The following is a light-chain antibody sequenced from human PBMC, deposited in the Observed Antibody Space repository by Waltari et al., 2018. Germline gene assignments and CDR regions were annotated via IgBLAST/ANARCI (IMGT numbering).Light chain of an antibody. CDR1: KLEDKF. CDR3: QAWDSSSVV. CDR2: LDT. Sequence: SYEVTQPPSVSVSPGQTATIACSGDKLEDKFTAWFQQRPGQSPVLIIYLDTKRPPGIPERFLGSNSGNTATLTISGTQAMDEGDYYCQAWDSSSVVFGGGTKLTVL. J-gene: IGLJ3*02. V-gene: IGLV3-1*01.